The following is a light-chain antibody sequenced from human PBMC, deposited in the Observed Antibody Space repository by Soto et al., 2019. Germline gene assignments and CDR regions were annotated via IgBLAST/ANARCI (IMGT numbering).Light chain of an antibody. J-gene: IGLJ1*01. V-gene: IGLV1-44*01. CDR3: AAWDDSLNGYV. Sequence: QSVLTQPPSASGTPGQRVTLSCSGSSSNIGSNTVNWYQQVPGTAPKLLIFSNDQRPSGVPDRFSGSESGTSASLAISGLQPEDAADYYCAAWDDSLNGYVFGTGTKVTVL. CDR1: SSNIGSNT. CDR2: SND.